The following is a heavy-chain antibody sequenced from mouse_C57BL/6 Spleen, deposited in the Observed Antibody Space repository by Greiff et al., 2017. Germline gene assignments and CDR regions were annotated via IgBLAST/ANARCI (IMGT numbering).Heavy chain of an antibody. CDR2: ISNGGGST. J-gene: IGHJ4*01. CDR1: GFTFSDYY. Sequence: EVKLVESGGGLVQPGGSLKLSCAASGFTFSDYYMYWVRQTPEKRLEWVAYISNGGGSTYYPDTVKGRFTISRDNAKNTLYLQMSRLKSEDTAMYYCAGRGEDAMDYWGQGTSVTVSS. V-gene: IGHV5-12*01. CDR3: AGRGEDAMDY.